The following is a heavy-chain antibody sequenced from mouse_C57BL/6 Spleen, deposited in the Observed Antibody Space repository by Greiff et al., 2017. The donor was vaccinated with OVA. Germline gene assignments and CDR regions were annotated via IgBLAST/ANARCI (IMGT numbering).Heavy chain of an antibody. J-gene: IGHJ4*01. V-gene: IGHV3-6*01. CDR2: ISYDGSN. CDR1: GYSITSGYY. Sequence: EVKLVESGPGLVKPSQSLSLTCSVTGYSITSGYYWNWIRQFPGNKLEWMGYISYDGSNNYNPSLKNRISITRDTSKNQFFLKLNSVTTEDTATYYCARKLGRSYAMDYWGQGTSVTVSS. CDR3: ARKLGRSYAMDY. D-gene: IGHD4-1*01.